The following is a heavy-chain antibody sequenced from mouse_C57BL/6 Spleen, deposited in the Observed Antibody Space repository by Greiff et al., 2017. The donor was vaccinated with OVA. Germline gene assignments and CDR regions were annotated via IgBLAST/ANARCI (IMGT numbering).Heavy chain of an antibody. CDR1: GYTFTSYW. CDR2: IYPGSGST. D-gene: IGHD1-1*01. CDR3: ARTSSSYWYFDV. Sequence: QVQLQQPGAELVKPGASVKMSCKASGYTFTSYWITWVKQKPGQGLEWIGDIYPGSGSTNYNEKFKSKATLTVGTSSSTAYMQLSSLTSEDSAVYYCARTSSSYWYFDVWGTGTTVTVSS. V-gene: IGHV1-55*01. J-gene: IGHJ1*03.